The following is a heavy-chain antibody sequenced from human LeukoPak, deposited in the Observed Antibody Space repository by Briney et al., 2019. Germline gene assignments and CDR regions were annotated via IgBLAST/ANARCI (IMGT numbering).Heavy chain of an antibody. CDR2: INHSGST. CDR1: GGSFSGYY. D-gene: IGHD2-2*01. J-gene: IGHJ4*02. Sequence: PSETLSLTCAVYGGSFSGYYWSWIRQPPGKGLERIGEINHSGSTNYNPSLKSRVTISVDTSKNQFSLKLSSVTAADTAVYYCARTFALEVPAALYWGQGTLVTVSS. V-gene: IGHV4-34*01. CDR3: ARTFALEVPAALY.